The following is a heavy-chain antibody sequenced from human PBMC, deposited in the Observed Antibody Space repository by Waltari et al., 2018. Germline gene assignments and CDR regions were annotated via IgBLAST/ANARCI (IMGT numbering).Heavy chain of an antibody. Sequence: QVQLQQWGAGLLKPSETLSLTCAVYGGSFSGYYWSWIRQPPDKGLGWIGEINHSGSTNYNPSLKTRITILVDTSNNQFSLKLTSVTAADTAVYYCAIAYSSGWYGVWGQGTLVTVSS. D-gene: IGHD6-19*01. CDR3: AIAYSSGWYGV. J-gene: IGHJ4*02. CDR2: INHSGST. V-gene: IGHV4-34*02. CDR1: GGSFSGYY.